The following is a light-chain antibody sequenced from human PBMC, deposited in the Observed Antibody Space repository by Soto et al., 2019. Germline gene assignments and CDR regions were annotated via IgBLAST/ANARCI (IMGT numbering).Light chain of an antibody. CDR3: CSYAGTYTLV. CDR2: DVN. V-gene: IGLV2-11*01. CDR1: SGDVGGYNS. J-gene: IGLJ2*01. Sequence: QSVLTQPRSVSGSPGQSVTISCTGASGDVGGYNSVSWYQQHPGKAPKLMIYDVNKRPSGVPDRFSGSKSGNTASLTIFGLQAEDEADYYCCSYAGTYTLVFGGGTKLTVL.